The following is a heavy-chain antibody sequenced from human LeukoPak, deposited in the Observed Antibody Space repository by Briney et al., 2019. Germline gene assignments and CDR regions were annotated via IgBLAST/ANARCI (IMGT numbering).Heavy chain of an antibody. CDR2: IIPIFGTA. D-gene: IGHD2-2*01. V-gene: IGHV1-69*13. J-gene: IGHJ6*02. CDR1: GGTFSSYA. Sequence: SVKVSCKASGGTFSSYAISWVRQAPGQGLEWMGGIIPIFGTANYAQKFQGRVTITADEPTSTAYMELSSLRSEDTAVYYCARSRSVDYYYYGMDVWGQGTTVTVSS. CDR3: ARSRSVDYYYYGMDV.